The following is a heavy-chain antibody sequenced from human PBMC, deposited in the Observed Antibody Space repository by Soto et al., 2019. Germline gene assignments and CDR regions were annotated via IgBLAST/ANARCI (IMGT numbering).Heavy chain of an antibody. V-gene: IGHV4-59*01. J-gene: IGHJ4*02. Sequence: PSETLSLTCTISGGSISVYYWSWIRQPPGQALEWIGYIYDSGSPYSNPSLRSRVIISADTSKNQIPLKLTSATAAYTAVYYCARGLGPSPPRYWGRGTLVTVSS. D-gene: IGHD3-16*01. CDR3: ARGLGPSPPRY. CDR2: IYDSGSP. CDR1: GGSISVYY.